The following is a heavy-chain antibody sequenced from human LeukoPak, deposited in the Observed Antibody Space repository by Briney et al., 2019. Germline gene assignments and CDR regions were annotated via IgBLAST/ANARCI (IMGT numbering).Heavy chain of an antibody. CDR2: ISAYNGNT. V-gene: IGHV1-18*01. D-gene: IGHD3-10*01. J-gene: IGHJ4*02. Sequence: ASVKVSCKASGYTFTSYGISWVRQAPGQGLEWMGWISAYNGNTNYAQKLQGRVTMTTDTSTSTAYMELRSLRSDDTAVYYCARLHDPGHYGSGSYSMFDYWGQGTLVTVSS. CDR1: GYTFTSYG. CDR3: ARLHDPGHYGSGSYSMFDY.